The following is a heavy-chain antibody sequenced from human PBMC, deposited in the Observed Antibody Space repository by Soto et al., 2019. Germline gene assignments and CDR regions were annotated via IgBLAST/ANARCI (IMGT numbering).Heavy chain of an antibody. D-gene: IGHD2-2*01. CDR2: IYYSGST. V-gene: IGHV4-39*01. J-gene: IGHJ3*02. Sequence: SETLSLTCTVSGGSISSRTYYWGWIRQPPGKGLEWIGTIYYSGSTYYNPSLKSRVTISVDTSKNQFSLKLNSVTAADTAVYYCARLLPAAAPDGAFDIWGQGTMVTVSS. CDR1: GGSISSRTYY. CDR3: ARLLPAAAPDGAFDI.